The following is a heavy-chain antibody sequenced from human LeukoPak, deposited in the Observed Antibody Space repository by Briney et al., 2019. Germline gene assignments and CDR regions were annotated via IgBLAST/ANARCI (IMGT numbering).Heavy chain of an antibody. Sequence: ASVKVSCKASGYSFVGYGITWVRQAPGQGLEWMGWFNPENGNTNYAQKLQGRVTMTTDTSTSTAYMELRSLRSDDTAVYYCARDDYGDLDYWGQGTLVTVSS. CDR3: ARDDYGDLDY. V-gene: IGHV1-18*01. CDR2: FNPENGNT. D-gene: IGHD4-17*01. CDR1: GYSFVGYG. J-gene: IGHJ4*02.